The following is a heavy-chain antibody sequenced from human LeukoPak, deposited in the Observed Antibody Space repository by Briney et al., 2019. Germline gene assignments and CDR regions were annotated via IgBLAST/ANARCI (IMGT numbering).Heavy chain of an antibody. CDR1: GYTFTSYG. J-gene: IGHJ4*02. Sequence: ASVKVSCKASGYTFTSYGISWVRQPPGQGLEWMGWISAYNGNTNYAQKLQGRVTMTTDTSTSTAYMELRSLRSDDTAVYYCARVAGYCGGDCDPDDYWGQGTLVTVSS. CDR3: ARVAGYCGGDCDPDDY. D-gene: IGHD2-21*02. CDR2: ISAYNGNT. V-gene: IGHV1-18*01.